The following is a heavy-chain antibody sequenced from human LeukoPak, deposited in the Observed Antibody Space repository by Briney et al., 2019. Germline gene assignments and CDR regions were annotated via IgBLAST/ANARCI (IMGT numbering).Heavy chain of an antibody. CDR2: INHSGST. V-gene: IGHV4-34*01. CDR1: GGSFSGYY. D-gene: IGHD5-24*01. Sequence: SETLSLTCAVYGGSFSGYYWSWIRQPPGKGLEWIGEINHSGSTNYNPSLKSRVTISVDTSKNQFSLKLSSVTAADTAVYYCARNPTRRWLQLSAFDIWGQGTMVTVSS. CDR3: ARNPTRRWLQLSAFDI. J-gene: IGHJ3*02.